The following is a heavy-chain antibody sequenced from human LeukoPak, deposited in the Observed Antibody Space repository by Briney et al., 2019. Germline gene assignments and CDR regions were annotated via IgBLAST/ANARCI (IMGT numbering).Heavy chain of an antibody. CDR3: ARVGGIAVAGTDAFDI. Sequence: PSETLSLTCTVSGGSISSSSYYWGWIRQPPGKGLEWIGSIYYSGSTYYNPSLKSRVTISVDTSKNQFSLKLSSVTAADTAVYYCARVGGIAVAGTDAFDIWGQGTMVTVSS. CDR1: GGSISSSSYY. CDR2: IYYSGST. V-gene: IGHV4-39*01. J-gene: IGHJ3*02. D-gene: IGHD6-19*01.